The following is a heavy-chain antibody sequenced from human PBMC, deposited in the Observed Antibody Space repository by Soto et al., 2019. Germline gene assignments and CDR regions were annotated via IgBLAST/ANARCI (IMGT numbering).Heavy chain of an antibody. CDR2: ISAHNGNT. J-gene: IGHJ4*02. V-gene: IGHV1-18*01. D-gene: IGHD1-1*01. CDR3: ARGRYGDY. Sequence: QVHLVQSGAEVKKPGASVKVSCKGSGYAFTTYGITWVRQAPGQGLEWMGWISAHNGNTNYAQKLQGRVTVTRDTSTSTAYMELRTLRSDASGVYYGARGRYGDYWGQGALVTVSS. CDR1: GYAFTTYG.